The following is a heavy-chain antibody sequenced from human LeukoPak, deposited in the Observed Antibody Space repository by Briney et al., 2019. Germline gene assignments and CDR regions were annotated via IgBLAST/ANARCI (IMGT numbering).Heavy chain of an antibody. CDR2: ISGSGGST. V-gene: IGHV3-23*01. Sequence: GGSLRLSCAASGFTFSSYAMSWVRQAPGKGLEWVSAISGSGGSTYYADSVKGRFTISRDNSKNTLYLQMNSLRAEDTAVYYCAKDVRNSFAAYGMDVWGQGTTVTVPS. CDR3: AKDVRNSFAAYGMDV. CDR1: GFTFSSYA. J-gene: IGHJ6*02. D-gene: IGHD2-21*01.